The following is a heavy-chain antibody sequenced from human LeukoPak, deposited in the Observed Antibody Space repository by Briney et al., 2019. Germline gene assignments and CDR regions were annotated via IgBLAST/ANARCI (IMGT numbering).Heavy chain of an antibody. J-gene: IGHJ4*02. CDR1: GFPFSTYA. CDR2: ILGSGGGDAT. CDR3: AKEEWLGKMNYFDY. D-gene: IGHD3-3*01. Sequence: TGGSLRLSCAASGFPFSTYAMSWVRQAPGKGLEWVSSILGSGGGDATYYADSVKGRFSISRDNSKNTLYLQMDSLRAEDTAVYYCAKEEWLGKMNYFDYWGQGTLVTVSS. V-gene: IGHV3-23*01.